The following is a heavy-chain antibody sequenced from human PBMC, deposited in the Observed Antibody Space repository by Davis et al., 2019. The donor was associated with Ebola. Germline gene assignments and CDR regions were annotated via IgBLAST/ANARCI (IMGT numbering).Heavy chain of an antibody. CDR2: VFHSGST. V-gene: IGHV4-59*01. CDR1: GGSISSYY. J-gene: IGHJ4*02. CDR3: ARVSRVGVTFDQ. D-gene: IGHD3-16*01. Sequence: MPGGSLRLSCTVSGGSISSYYWSWIRQPPGKGLEWIGYVFHSGSTFYNPSLKSRVTISVDPSKNEFSLNLNSVTAADTAVYFCARVSRVGVTFDQWGQGTLVTVSS.